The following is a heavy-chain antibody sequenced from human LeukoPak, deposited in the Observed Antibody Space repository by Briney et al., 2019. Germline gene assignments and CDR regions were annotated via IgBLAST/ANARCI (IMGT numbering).Heavy chain of an antibody. CDR1: GFNFRAYW. V-gene: IGHV3-23*01. D-gene: IGHD2-15*01. J-gene: IGHJ4*02. Sequence: GGSLRLSCTTSGFNFRAYWMGWVRQAPGKGLQWVSAIGGSGVNTYYADSVKGRFTVSRDNSKNTLYLQMNTLRAEDTAVYYCAKALGAICGAGCSSRYFDCWGQGTLVTVSS. CDR2: IGGSGVNT. CDR3: AKALGAICGAGCSSRYFDC.